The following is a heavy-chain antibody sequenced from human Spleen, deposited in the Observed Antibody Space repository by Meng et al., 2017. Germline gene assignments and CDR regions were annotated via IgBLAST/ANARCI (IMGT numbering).Heavy chain of an antibody. CDR2: INHSGST. CDR1: GGSFRDYY. V-gene: IGHV4-34*01. CDR3: ARGPTTMAHDFDY. Sequence: QVQLKQWGAGLLEPSETLSLTCVVSGGSFRDYYWSWIRQPPGKGLEWIGEINHSGSTNYNPSLESRATISVDTSQNNLSLKLSSVTAADSAVYYCARGPTTMAHDFDYWGQGTLVTVSS. J-gene: IGHJ4*02. D-gene: IGHD4-11*01.